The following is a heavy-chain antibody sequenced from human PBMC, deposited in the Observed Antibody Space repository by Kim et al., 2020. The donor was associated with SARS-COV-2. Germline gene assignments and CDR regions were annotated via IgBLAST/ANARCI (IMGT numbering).Heavy chain of an antibody. V-gene: IGHV3-23*01. Sequence: GGSLRLSCAASGFNFGSYDMGWVRQAPGRGLEWVSGVSGGGSDTYYADSVRGRFSISRDNSKTTLFLQMNSLTVEDTAVYYCAKVGIPGHYQFANWGRGALVTVSS. D-gene: IGHD2-2*01. CDR2: VSGGGSDT. CDR1: GFNFGSYD. CDR3: AKVGIPGHYQFAN. J-gene: IGHJ4*02.